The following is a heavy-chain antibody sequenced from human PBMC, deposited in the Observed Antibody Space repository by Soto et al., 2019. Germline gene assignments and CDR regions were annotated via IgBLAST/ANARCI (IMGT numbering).Heavy chain of an antibody. CDR2: IYHSGST. CDR3: ARAINYYGSGSSYRFDP. V-gene: IGHV4-30-2*01. J-gene: IGHJ5*02. Sequence: SETLSLTCAVSGGSISSGGYSWSWIRQPPGKGLEWIGYIYHSGSTYYNPSLKSRVTISVDRSKNQFSLKLSSVTAADTAVYYCARAINYYGSGSSYRFDPWGQGTLVTVSS. CDR1: GGSISSGGYS. D-gene: IGHD3-10*01.